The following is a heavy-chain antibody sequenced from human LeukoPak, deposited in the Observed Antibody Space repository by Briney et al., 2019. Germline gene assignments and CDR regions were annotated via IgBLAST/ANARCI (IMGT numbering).Heavy chain of an antibody. CDR2: INPTGSST. D-gene: IGHD2-8*02. J-gene: IGHJ4*02. Sequence: ASVKVSCKASGFTLTNYYMHWVRQAPGQGLEWMGLINPTGSSTNYAQKFRGRVTMTRDTSKSTVYMELSSLRSEDTAVYYCAREESGGFFDYWGQGTLVTVSS. CDR3: AREESGGFFDY. CDR1: GFTLTNYY. V-gene: IGHV1-46*01.